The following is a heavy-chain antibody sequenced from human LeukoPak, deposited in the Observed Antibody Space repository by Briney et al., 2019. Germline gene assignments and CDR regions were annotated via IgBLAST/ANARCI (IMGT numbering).Heavy chain of an antibody. CDR1: GYTFTSYG. CDR2: ISAYNGNT. J-gene: IGHJ6*03. V-gene: IGHV1-18*01. Sequence: ASVKVSCKASGYTFTSYGISWVRQAPGQGLEWMGWISAYNGNTNYAQKLQGRVTMTTDTSTSTAYMELRSLRSDDTAVYYCARDMERGSGYYYYYYMDVWGKGTTVTVSS. D-gene: IGHD2-15*01. CDR3: ARDMERGSGYYYYYYMDV.